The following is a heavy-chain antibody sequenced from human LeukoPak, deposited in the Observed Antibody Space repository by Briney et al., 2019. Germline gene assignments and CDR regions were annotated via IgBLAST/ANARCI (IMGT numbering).Heavy chain of an antibody. D-gene: IGHD6-19*01. CDR1: GLTFSSYA. J-gene: IGHJ4*02. V-gene: IGHV3-64*01. Sequence: GGSLRLSCAASGLTFSSYAMHWVRQAPGKGLEYVSAISSNGGSTYYANSVKGRFTISRDNSKDTLYLQMGSLRAEDMAVYYCARVEAVAGSKYFDYWGQGTLVTVSS. CDR2: ISSNGGST. CDR3: ARVEAVAGSKYFDY.